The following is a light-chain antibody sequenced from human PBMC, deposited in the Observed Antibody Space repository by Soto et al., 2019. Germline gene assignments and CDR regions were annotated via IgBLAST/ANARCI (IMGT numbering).Light chain of an antibody. CDR1: QSVGDS. CDR3: QQRSNWPLT. V-gene: IGKV3-11*01. CDR2: DAS. Sequence: EIVLTQSPGTLSLFPGERATLSCRASQSVGDSLAWYQQKPGQAPRLLIYDASNRATGIPARFSGGGSGTDFALTISSLEPEDFAVYYCQQRSNWPLTFGGGTKVEIK. J-gene: IGKJ4*01.